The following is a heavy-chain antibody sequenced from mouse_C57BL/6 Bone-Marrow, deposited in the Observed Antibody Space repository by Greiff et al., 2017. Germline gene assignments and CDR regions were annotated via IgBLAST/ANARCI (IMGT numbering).Heavy chain of an antibody. D-gene: IGHD1-1*01. J-gene: IGHJ1*03. CDR1: GYTFTSYW. CDR2: INPSNGGT. CDR3: ARDFYYGSSFYWYFDV. Sequence: QVQLQQPGTELVKPGASVKLSCKASGYTFTSYWMHWVKQRPGQGLEWIGNINPSNGGTNYNEKFKSKATLTVDKSSSTAYMQLSSLTSEDSAVYYGARDFYYGSSFYWYFDVWGTGTTVTVSS. V-gene: IGHV1-53*01.